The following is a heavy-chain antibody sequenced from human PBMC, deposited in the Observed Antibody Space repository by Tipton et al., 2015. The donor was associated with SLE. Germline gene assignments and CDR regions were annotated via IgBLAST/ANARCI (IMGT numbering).Heavy chain of an antibody. V-gene: IGHV3-7*01. CDR3: ARLRLQGSYWYFDL. J-gene: IGHJ2*01. Sequence: GSLRLSCAASGFTFSSSWMNWVRLAPGKGLEWVANIKEDGSEKHYVDSVKDRLTISRDNAKKSVYLQMNSLRADDTAVYYCARLRLQGSYWYFDLWGRGTLVTVSS. D-gene: IGHD4-11*01. CDR1: GFTFSSSW. CDR2: IKEDGSEK.